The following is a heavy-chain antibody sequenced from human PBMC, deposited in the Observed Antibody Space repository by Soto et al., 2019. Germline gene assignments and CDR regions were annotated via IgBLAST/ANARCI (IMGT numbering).Heavy chain of an antibody. V-gene: IGHV3-53*04. CDR1: GFTVSSNY. CDR2: IYSGGST. J-gene: IGHJ6*03. CDR3: ARVPSEVRESTIFGVVTPNYYYYYMDV. Sequence: PGGSLRLSCAASGFTVSSNYMSWVRQAPGKGLEWVSVIYSGGSTYYADSVKGRFTISRHNSKNTLYLQMNSLRAEDTAVYYCARVPSEVRESTIFGVVTPNYYYYYMDVWGKGTTVTVSS. D-gene: IGHD3-3*01.